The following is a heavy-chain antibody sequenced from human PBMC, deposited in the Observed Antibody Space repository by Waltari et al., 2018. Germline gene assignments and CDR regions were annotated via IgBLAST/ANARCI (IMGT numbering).Heavy chain of an antibody. CDR3: ARAEYYDYIWGSYFFDY. CDR2: INAGNGNT. J-gene: IGHJ4*02. Sequence: QVQLVQSGAEVKKPGASVKVSCKASGYTFTSYAMHWVRQAPGQWLEWMGWINAGNGNTKYSQKFQGRVTITRDTSASTAYMELSSLRSEDTAVYYCARAEYYDYIWGSYFFDYWGQGTLVTVSS. V-gene: IGHV1-3*01. D-gene: IGHD3-16*01. CDR1: GYTFTSYA.